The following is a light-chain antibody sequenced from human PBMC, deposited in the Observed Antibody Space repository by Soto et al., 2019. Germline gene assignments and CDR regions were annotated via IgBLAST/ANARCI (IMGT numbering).Light chain of an antibody. V-gene: IGLV2-14*03. CDR3: SSFTPSTTLV. J-gene: IGLJ1*01. Sequence: QSALTQPASVSGSPGQSITIPCTGTNSDVGAYDYVSWYQQHPGKVPKLIIYDVTSRPSGVSNRFSGSKSGNTASLFISGLQAEDEADYYCSSFTPSTTLVFGAGTKLTVL. CDR2: DVT. CDR1: NSDVGAYDY.